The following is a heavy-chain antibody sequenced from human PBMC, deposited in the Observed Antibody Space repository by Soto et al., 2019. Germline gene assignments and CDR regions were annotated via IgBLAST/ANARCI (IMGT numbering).Heavy chain of an antibody. Sequence: GGSLRLSCAASGFTFSSYSMNWVRQAPGKGLEWVSSISSSSSYIYYADSVKGRFTISRDNAKNSLYLQMNSLRAEDTAVYYCARDGDSSSWSDYYYYGMDVWGQGTTVTVSS. CDR3: ARDGDSSSWSDYYYYGMDV. CDR2: ISSSSSYI. V-gene: IGHV3-21*01. CDR1: GFTFSSYS. D-gene: IGHD6-13*01. J-gene: IGHJ6*02.